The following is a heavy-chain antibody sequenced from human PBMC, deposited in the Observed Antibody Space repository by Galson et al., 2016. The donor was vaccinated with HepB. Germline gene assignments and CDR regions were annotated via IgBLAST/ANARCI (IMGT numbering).Heavy chain of an antibody. CDR1: GFTFSTYS. D-gene: IGHD3-3*01. Sequence: SLRLSCAASGFTFSTYSMNWVRQAPGKGLEWVSFISSSSSYIYYADSVKSRFTISRDNAKNSLYLQINGLRAEDTAVYYCARDAPILRFLYGMDVWGQGTTVTVSS. CDR3: ARDAPILRFLYGMDV. J-gene: IGHJ6*02. CDR2: ISSSSSYI. V-gene: IGHV3-21*01.